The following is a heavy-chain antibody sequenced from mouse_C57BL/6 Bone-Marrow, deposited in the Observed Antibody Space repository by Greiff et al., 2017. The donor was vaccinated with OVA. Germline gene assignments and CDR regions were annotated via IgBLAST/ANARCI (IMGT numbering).Heavy chain of an antibody. CDR2: ISNGGGST. D-gene: IGHD2-3*01. J-gene: IGHJ4*01. Sequence: EVMLVESGGGLVQPGGSLKLSCAASGFTFSDYYMYWVRQTPEKRLEWVAYISNGGGSTYYPDTVKGRFTISRDNAKNTLYLQMSRLKSEDTAMYYCARHGDDGYQYYAMDYWGQGTSVTVSS. CDR1: GFTFSDYY. V-gene: IGHV5-12*01. CDR3: ARHGDDGYQYYAMDY.